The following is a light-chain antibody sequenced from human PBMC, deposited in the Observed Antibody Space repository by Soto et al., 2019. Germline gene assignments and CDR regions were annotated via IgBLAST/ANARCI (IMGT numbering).Light chain of an antibody. CDR2: KVS. Sequence: IQMTQSRSTVSASVGPRFTITCRASQSISNWLAWYQQKPGKAPKLLIYKVSNLGSGVPSRFSGSGSGTEFTLTISSLQPDDFATYYCQQFNSYWTFGQGTKVDIK. CDR1: QSISNW. CDR3: QQFNSYWT. V-gene: IGKV1-5*03. J-gene: IGKJ1*01.